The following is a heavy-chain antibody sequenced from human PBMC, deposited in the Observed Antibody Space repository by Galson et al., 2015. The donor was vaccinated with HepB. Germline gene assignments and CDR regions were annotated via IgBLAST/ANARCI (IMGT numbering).Heavy chain of an antibody. V-gene: IGHV1-18*01. CDR1: GYTFTSYG. D-gene: IGHD2-8*02. Sequence: SVKVSCKASGYTFTSYGISWVRQAPGQGLEWMGWISAYNGNTNYAQKLQGRVTMTTDTSTSTAYMELRSLRSDDTAVYYCARWLYWAANRAYYYYYMDVWGKGTTVTVSS. J-gene: IGHJ6*03. CDR2: ISAYNGNT. CDR3: ARWLYWAANRAYYYYYMDV.